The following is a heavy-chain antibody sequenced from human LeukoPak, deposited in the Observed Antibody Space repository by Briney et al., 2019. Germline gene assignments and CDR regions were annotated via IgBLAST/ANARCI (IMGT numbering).Heavy chain of an antibody. Sequence: PGGSLRLSCAASGFTFSSYAMSWVRQAPGKGLEWVGYMCNSGSTNYNPSLKSRVTMSVDTSKNQFSLKLSSVTAADTAVYYCARGLYYDFDYYYYYLDVWGKGTTVTVSS. D-gene: IGHD3-3*01. CDR1: GFTFSSYA. J-gene: IGHJ6*03. CDR2: MCNSGST. CDR3: ARGLYYDFDYYYYYLDV. V-gene: IGHV4-59*01.